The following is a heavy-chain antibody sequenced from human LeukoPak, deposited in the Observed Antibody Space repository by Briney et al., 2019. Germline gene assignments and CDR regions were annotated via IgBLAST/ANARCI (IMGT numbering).Heavy chain of an antibody. V-gene: IGHV3-64D*09. CDR3: VKYPNYDFFDY. D-gene: IGHD3-3*01. CDR1: GFTFSGYA. J-gene: IGHJ4*02. Sequence: PGGSLRLSCSASGFTFSGYAMHWVRQAPGKGLEYVSVISGNGGTTYYADSVRGRFTISRDNSKNTLYLQMSSLRPEDTAVCYCVKYPNYDFFDYWGQGTLVTVSS. CDR2: ISGNGGTT.